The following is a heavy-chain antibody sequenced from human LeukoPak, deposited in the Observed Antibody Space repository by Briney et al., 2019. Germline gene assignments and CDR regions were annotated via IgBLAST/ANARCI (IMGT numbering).Heavy chain of an antibody. J-gene: IGHJ4*02. CDR3: ARDPGAYSSSPIDY. CDR1: GFTFSSYW. D-gene: IGHD6-6*01. Sequence: PGGSLRLSCAASGFTFSSYWMSWVRQAPGKGLEWVANIKQDGSEKYYVDSVKGRFTISRDNARNSLYLRMNSLRAEDTAVYYCARDPGAYSSSPIDYWGQGTLVTVSS. CDR2: IKQDGSEK. V-gene: IGHV3-7*01.